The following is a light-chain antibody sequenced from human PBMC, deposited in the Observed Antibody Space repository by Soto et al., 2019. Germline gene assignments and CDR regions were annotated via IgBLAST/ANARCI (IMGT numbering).Light chain of an antibody. Sequence: ELVLTQSPGTLSLSPVAIATLSWRSSQIFSSSYLAWYQQKPGQAPRLLIYGASSRTTGIPDRFSGSGSGTDFTLTISRLEPEDFAVYFCQKYGSSPWTCGKGPKGDIK. CDR3: QKYGSSPWT. J-gene: IGKJ1*01. CDR2: GAS. CDR1: QIFSSSY. V-gene: IGKV3-20*01.